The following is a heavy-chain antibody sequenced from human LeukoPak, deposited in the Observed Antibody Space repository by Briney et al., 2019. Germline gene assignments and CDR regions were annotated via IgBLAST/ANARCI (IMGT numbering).Heavy chain of an antibody. CDR2: INSGGSTT. CDR3: AIVMYYYHSSGSIAVYYFDY. V-gene: IGHV3-74*01. Sequence: PGGSLRLSCAASGVTISSHYMNWIRQAPGKGLEWVSRINSGGSTTCYADSERGRFTISSENAKNTLFLHMNSLRAETTAVYYAAIVMYYYHSSGSIAVYYFDYWGQGTRVTVSS. CDR1: GVTISSHY. D-gene: IGHD3-22*01. J-gene: IGHJ4*02.